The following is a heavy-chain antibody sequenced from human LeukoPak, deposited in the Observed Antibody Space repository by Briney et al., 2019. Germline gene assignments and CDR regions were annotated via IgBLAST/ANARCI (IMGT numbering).Heavy chain of an antibody. D-gene: IGHD2-2*01. CDR2: IYYSGST. CDR3: ATMRGYCSSPTCQDS. CDR1: GGSISSYY. Sequence: SETLSHTCTVSGGSISSYYWSWIRQPPGKGLEWIGYIYYSGSTNYNPSLKSRVTISVDTSKNQFSLKLSSVTAADTAMYYCATMRGYCSSPTCQDSWGQGTLVTVSS. V-gene: IGHV4-59*12. J-gene: IGHJ4*02.